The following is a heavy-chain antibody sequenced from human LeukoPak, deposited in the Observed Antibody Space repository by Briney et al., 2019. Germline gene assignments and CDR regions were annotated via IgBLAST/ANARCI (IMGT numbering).Heavy chain of an antibody. CDR1: GGSISTYY. J-gene: IGHJ3*02. V-gene: IGHV4-4*07. CDR3: ARLPCGDSRSVVAFHI. Sequence: SETLSLTCAVSGGSISTYYWSWIRQPAGKGLEWIGRIYTSGSTNYNPSLKSRVTMSVDTSKNQFSLNLRSVTAADTAVYYCARLPCGDSRSVVAFHIWGQGTMVTVSS. D-gene: IGHD2-21*02. CDR2: IYTSGST.